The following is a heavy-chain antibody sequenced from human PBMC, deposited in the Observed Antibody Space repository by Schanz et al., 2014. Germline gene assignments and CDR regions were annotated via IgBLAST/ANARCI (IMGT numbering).Heavy chain of an antibody. CDR2: IVPIAGIT. Sequence: QVHLVQSGAEVKKPGSSVKVSCKASGGTFSSDTFSWVRQAPGQGLEWMGRIVPIAGITNYAQRFQGRVTITADKSSDTAYMELSSLRSEDTAVYYCARDQSPYTNSSDVRYFDYWGQGTLVIVSS. D-gene: IGHD6-6*01. V-gene: IGHV1-69*08. J-gene: IGHJ4*02. CDR3: ARDQSPYTNSSDVRYFDY. CDR1: GGTFSSDT.